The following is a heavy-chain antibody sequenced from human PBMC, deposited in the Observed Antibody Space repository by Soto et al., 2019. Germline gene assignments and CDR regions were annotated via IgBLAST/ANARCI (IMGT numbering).Heavy chain of an antibody. CDR2: VIPLFGTA. CDR1: GGTFSSYS. CDR3: ARDTPYRISWYGPFGY. V-gene: IGHV1-69*01. Sequence: QVQLVQSGAEVKKPGSSVKVSCKASGGTFSSYSISWVRQAPGQGLEWMGGVIPLFGTANYAQEFQGRVTITADEPTSTAYMELSSLRSEDTAVYYCARDTPYRISWYGPFGYWGQGTLVTVSS. J-gene: IGHJ4*02. D-gene: IGHD6-13*01.